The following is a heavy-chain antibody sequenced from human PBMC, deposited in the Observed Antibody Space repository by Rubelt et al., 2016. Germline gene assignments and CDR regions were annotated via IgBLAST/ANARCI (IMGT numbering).Heavy chain of an antibody. V-gene: IGHV3-7*04. CDR2: IKQDGSEK. D-gene: IGHD2-15*01. CDR1: GFTFSSYW. Sequence: EVQLVESGGGLVQPGGSLRLSCAASGFTFSSYWMSWVRQAPGKGLEWVANIKQDGSEKYYVDSVKGRFTISRDNAKDSLYLQMNSLRAEDTAVYYCARDLGRASLSDNWFDPWGQGTLVTVSS. J-gene: IGHJ5*02. CDR3: ARDLGRASLSDNWFDP.